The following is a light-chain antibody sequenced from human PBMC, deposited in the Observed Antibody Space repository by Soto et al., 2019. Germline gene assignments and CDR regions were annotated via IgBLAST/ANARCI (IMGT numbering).Light chain of an antibody. CDR2: AAS. Sequence: DIQMTQSPSSLSASVGDRVTISCRASQSIRKYVSWYQQKPGTAPKLLIRAASTLQSGVPSRFSGSGSETDFTLTISSLQIVDFATYFCQQTDSNPQTFGQGPNVEI. CDR1: QSIRKY. J-gene: IGKJ1*01. V-gene: IGKV1-39*01. CDR3: QQTDSNPQT.